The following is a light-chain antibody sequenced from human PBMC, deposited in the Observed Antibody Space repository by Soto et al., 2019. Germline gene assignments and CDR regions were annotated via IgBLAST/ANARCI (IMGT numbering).Light chain of an antibody. CDR1: SSDVGGYNY. CDR3: SSYTSSSTLG. Sequence: QSALTQPASVSGSPVPSITISCTGTSSDVGGYNYVSWYQQHPGKAPKLMIYDVSNRPSGVSNRFSGSKSGNTASLTISGLQSEDEADYYCSSYTSSSTLGFGGGTKLTVL. J-gene: IGLJ2*01. V-gene: IGLV2-14*01. CDR2: DVS.